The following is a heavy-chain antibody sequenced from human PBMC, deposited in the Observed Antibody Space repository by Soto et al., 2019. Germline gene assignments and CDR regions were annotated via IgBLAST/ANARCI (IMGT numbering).Heavy chain of an antibody. J-gene: IGHJ6*02. V-gene: IGHV1-8*01. CDR3: ARGIRVVVAASAPASNYYGRDV. Sequence: ASVKVSCKASGYTFTSYDINWVRQATGQGLEWMGWMNPNSGNTGYAQKFQGRVTMTRNTSISTAYMELSSLRSEDTAVYYCARGIRVVVAASAPASNYYGRDVWGQGTTVTVSS. CDR2: MNPNSGNT. CDR1: GYTFTSYD. D-gene: IGHD2-15*01.